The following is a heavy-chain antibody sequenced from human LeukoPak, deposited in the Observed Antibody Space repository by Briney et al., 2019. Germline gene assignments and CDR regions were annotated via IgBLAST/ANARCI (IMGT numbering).Heavy chain of an antibody. J-gene: IGHJ4*02. V-gene: IGHV1-18*01. D-gene: IGHD1-26*01. CDR3: ARDSGSYNS. CDR1: GYTFTNHG. Sequence: ASVKVSCKASGYTFTNHGITWVRQAPGQGLEWMGWISPYNGHADYAQKFQGRVTMTSDKSTSTAYMELRSLRSEDTAVYYCARDSGSYNSWGQGTLVTVSS. CDR2: ISPYNGHA.